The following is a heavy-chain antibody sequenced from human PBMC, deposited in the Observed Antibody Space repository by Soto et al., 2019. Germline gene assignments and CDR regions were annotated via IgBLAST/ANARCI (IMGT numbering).Heavy chain of an antibody. J-gene: IGHJ4*02. D-gene: IGHD2-21*02. CDR2: IYYIGST. V-gene: IGHV4-61*01. CDR1: GGSVSSGSYY. Sequence: SETLSLTCTVSGGSVSSGSYYWSWIRQPPGKGLEWIGYIYYIGSTNYNPSLKSRVTISVDTSKNQFSLKLSSVTAADTAVYYCAREGTYCGGDCQGYYFDYWGQGTLVTVSS. CDR3: AREGTYCGGDCQGYYFDY.